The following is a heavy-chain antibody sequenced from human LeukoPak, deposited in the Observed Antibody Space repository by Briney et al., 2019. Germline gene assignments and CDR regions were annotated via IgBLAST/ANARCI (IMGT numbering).Heavy chain of an antibody. J-gene: IGHJ4*02. CDR2: IIPFFRTT. Sequence: SVNVSCQASRGTLNPYTIKWVRQAAGQGLEGMGRIIPFFRTTNYTQKFQGRLSITTDESTMTAYLELSSLRPEDTAVYYCARPHSSGTYRLDFWGQGTRVTVSS. CDR3: ARPHSSGTYRLDF. D-gene: IGHD1-26*01. CDR1: RGTLNPYT. V-gene: IGHV1-69*05.